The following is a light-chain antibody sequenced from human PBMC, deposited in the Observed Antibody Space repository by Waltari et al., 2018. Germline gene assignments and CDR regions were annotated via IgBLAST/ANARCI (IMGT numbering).Light chain of an antibody. J-gene: IGLJ1*01. CDR2: EVS. V-gene: IGLV2-11*01. CDR1: LSDVGGYNY. Sequence: QSALTQPRSVSGSPGQSVTISSTATLSDVGGYNYVSWYQQHPGKAPKPLIYEVSKRPSGVPDRLSGSKSGNTASLTISGLQAEDEADYYCCSYAGRYTFVFGTGTKVTVL. CDR3: CSYAGRYTFV.